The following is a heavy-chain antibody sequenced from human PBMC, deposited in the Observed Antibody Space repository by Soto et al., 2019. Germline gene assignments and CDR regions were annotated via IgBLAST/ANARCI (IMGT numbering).Heavy chain of an antibody. CDR2: INHSGST. D-gene: IGHD6-13*01. V-gene: IGHV4-34*01. CDR1: GGSFSGYY. J-gene: IGHJ6*03. Sequence: SETLSLTCAVYGGSFSGYYWIWIRQPPGKGLEWIGEINHSGSTNYNPSLKSRVTISVDTSKNQFSLKLSSVTAADTAVYYCAREPNMAAAGPYYYYYMAVWGKGTTVTVSS. CDR3: AREPNMAAAGPYYYYYMAV.